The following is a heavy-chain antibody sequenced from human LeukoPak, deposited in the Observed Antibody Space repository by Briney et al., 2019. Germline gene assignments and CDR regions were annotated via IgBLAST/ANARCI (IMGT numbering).Heavy chain of an antibody. CDR3: ARDGDYYGSGSYYNRRHYFDY. V-gene: IGHV3-9*01. CDR2: ISWNSGSI. Sequence: GGSLRLSCAASGFTFDDYAMHWVRQAPGKGLEWVSGISWNSGSIGYADSVKGRFTISRDSAKNSLYLQMNSLRAEDTAVYYCARDGDYYGSGSYYNRRHYFDYWGQGTLVTVSS. J-gene: IGHJ4*02. D-gene: IGHD3-10*01. CDR1: GFTFDDYA.